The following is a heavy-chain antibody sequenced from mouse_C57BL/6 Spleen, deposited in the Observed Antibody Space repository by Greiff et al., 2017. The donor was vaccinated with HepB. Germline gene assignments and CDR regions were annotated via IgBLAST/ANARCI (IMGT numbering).Heavy chain of an antibody. Sequence: EVKVVESGGDLVKPGGSLKLSCAASGFTFSSYGMSWVRQTPDKRLEWVATISSGGSYTYYPDSVKGRFTISRDNAKNTLYLQMSSLKSEDTAMYYCARQMGRGPFDYWGQGTTLTVSS. CDR2: ISSGGSYT. J-gene: IGHJ2*01. V-gene: IGHV5-6*01. D-gene: IGHD4-1*01. CDR1: GFTFSSYG. CDR3: ARQMGRGPFDY.